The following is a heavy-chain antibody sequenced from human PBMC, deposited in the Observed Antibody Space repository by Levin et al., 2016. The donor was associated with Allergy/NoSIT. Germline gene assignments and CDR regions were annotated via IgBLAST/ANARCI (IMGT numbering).Heavy chain of an antibody. Sequence: TTLSLTCAASGFTFSSSDMHWVRQAPGKGLEWVAIIWNNGNIMFYGDSVKGRFTISRDNSKNTLFLQMSSLRVEDTAVYYCARELAAAGYSYWGQGTLVTVSS. J-gene: IGHJ4*02. CDR3: ARELAAAGYSY. CDR1: GFTFSSSD. D-gene: IGHD6-13*01. V-gene: IGHV3-33*01. CDR2: IWNNGNIM.